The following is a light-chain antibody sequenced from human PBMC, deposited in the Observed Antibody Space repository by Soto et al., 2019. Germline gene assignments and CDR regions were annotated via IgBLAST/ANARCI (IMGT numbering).Light chain of an antibody. Sequence: PGERATLSCRASQSVTSSFLAWYQQKPGQAPRLLIYGASSRATGIPDRFSGSGSGTDFTLTISRLEPEDFALYYCQQYGSTPLTFGGGTMVDI. CDR3: QQYGSTPLT. CDR1: QSVTSSF. J-gene: IGKJ4*01. V-gene: IGKV3-20*01. CDR2: GAS.